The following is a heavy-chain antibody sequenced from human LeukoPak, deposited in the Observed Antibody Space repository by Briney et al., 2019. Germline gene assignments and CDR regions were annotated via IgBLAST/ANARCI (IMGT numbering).Heavy chain of an antibody. J-gene: IGHJ5*02. CDR3: ARDYSGSYPNWFDP. CDR1: GGSISSYY. CDR2: IYTSGST. Sequence: SETLSLTCTDSGGSISSYYWSWIRQPAGKGLEWIGRIYTSGSTNYNPSLKSRVTMSVDTSKNQFSLKLSSVTAADTAVYYCARDYSGSYPNWFDPWGQGTLVTVSS. V-gene: IGHV4-4*07. D-gene: IGHD1-26*01.